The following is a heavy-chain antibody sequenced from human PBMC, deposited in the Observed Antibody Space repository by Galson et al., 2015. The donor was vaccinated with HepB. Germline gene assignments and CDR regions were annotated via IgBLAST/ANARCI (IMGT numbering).Heavy chain of an antibody. CDR1: GFTLSSYA. J-gene: IGHJ6*02. CDR3: ARAGDSVLMVYAPPYYYYYGMDV. D-gene: IGHD2-8*01. CDR2: ISYDGSNK. Sequence: SLRLSCAASGFTLSSYAMHWVRQAPGKGLEWVAVISYDGSNKYYADSVKGRFTISRDNSKNTLYLQMNSLRAEDTAVYYCARAGDSVLMVYAPPYYYYYGMDVWGQGTTVTVSS. V-gene: IGHV3-30-3*01.